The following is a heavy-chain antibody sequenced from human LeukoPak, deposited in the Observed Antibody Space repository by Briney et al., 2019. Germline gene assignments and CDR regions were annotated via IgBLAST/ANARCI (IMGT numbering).Heavy chain of an antibody. CDR2: IIPIFGTA. CDR1: AGTFSSYA. CDR3: ARDGGWTGNWVTFDI. D-gene: IGHD3/OR15-3a*01. Sequence: PAASVKVSCKASAGTFSSYAISWVRQAPGQGLEWMGGIIPIFGTANYAQKFQGRVTITADKSTSTAYMELSSLRSEDTAVYYCARDGGWTGNWVTFDIWGQGTMVTVSS. J-gene: IGHJ3*02. V-gene: IGHV1-69*06.